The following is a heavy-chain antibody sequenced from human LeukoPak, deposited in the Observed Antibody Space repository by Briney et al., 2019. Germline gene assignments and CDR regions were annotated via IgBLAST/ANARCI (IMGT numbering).Heavy chain of an antibody. CDR1: GYTFTSYD. CDR3: ARALSWTTESYYYMDV. J-gene: IGHJ6*03. Sequence: ASVKVSCKASGYTFTSYDMNWVRQATGQGLEWLGWMNPNSGNTGYAQNFQGRVTMTMNTSITTAYMELGSLRSEDTAVYYCARALSWTTESYYYMDVWGKGTTVTVSS. V-gene: IGHV1-8*01. D-gene: IGHD3/OR15-3a*01. CDR2: MNPNSGNT.